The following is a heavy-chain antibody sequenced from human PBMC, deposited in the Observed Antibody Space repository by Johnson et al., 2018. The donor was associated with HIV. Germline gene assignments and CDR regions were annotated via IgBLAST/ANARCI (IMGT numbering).Heavy chain of an antibody. V-gene: IGHV3-30-3*01. J-gene: IGHJ3*02. D-gene: IGHD6-6*01. CDR2: ISYDGSNK. Sequence: VHLVESGGGLIQPGGSLRLSCAASGFSFRSSWMTWVRQAPGKGLVWVAVISYDGSNKYYADSVKGRFTISRDNSKNTLYLQMSSLRVEDTAVYCCARVRIIYSSSSHAFDIWGQGTMVTVSS. CDR1: GFSFRSSW. CDR3: ARVRIIYSSSSHAFDI.